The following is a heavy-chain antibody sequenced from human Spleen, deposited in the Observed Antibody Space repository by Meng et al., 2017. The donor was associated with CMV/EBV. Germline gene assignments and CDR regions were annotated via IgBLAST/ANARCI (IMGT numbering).Heavy chain of an antibody. Sequence: GGSLRLSCAASGFTFSTYPMHWVRQAPDKGLEWVAVISYDGSNKYYADSVKGRFTISRDNSKNTLYLQMNSLRAEDTAVYYCAKDLLEGYYYGMDVWGQGTTVTVSS. CDR3: AKDLLEGYYYGMDV. D-gene: IGHD1-1*01. J-gene: IGHJ6*02. V-gene: IGHV3-30*04. CDR2: ISYDGSNK. CDR1: GFTFSTYP.